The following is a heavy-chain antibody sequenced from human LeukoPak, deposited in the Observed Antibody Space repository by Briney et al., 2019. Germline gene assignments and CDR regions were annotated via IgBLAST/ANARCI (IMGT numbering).Heavy chain of an antibody. V-gene: IGHV1-2*02. CDR1: GYTFTGYC. CDR2: INPNSGGT. D-gene: IGHD3-9*01. CDR3: ARGNDILTGYYRLYFDY. J-gene: IGHJ4*02. Sequence: GASVKVSCKASGYTFTGYCMHWVRQAPGQGLEWMGWINPNSGGTNYAQKFQGRVTMTRDTSISTAYMELSRLRSDDTAVYYCARGNDILTGYYRLYFDYWGQGTLVTVSS.